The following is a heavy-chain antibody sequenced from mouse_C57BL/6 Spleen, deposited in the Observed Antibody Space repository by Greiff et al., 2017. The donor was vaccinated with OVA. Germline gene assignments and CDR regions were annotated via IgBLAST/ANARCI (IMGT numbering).Heavy chain of an antibody. D-gene: IGHD1-1*01. J-gene: IGHJ4*01. CDR2: ISSGSSTI. CDR3: ARHYVSSYDAMDY. V-gene: IGHV5-17*01. Sequence: DVHLVESGGGLVKPGGSLKLSCAASGFTFSDYGMHWVRQAPEKGLEWVAYISSGSSTIYYADTVKGRFTISRDHAKNTLFLQMTSLRSEDTAMYYCARHYVSSYDAMDYWGQGTSVTVSS. CDR1: GFTFSDYG.